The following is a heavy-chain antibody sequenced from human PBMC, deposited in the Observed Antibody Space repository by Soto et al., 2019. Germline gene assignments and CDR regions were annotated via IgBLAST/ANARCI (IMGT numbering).Heavy chain of an antibody. V-gene: IGHV5-10-1*04. CDR1: GFEVTSHW. J-gene: IGHJ5*02. D-gene: IGHD3-3*01. Sequence: GEPKKIAYQGSGFEVTSHWITWVRLMLGKRLDWIGNIDLVDSQTHYSPSFQGQVTLSADKSINTSFLQWATLRASDPALYYCARLNFGVVTSFSSFDPWGPGTLVTVSS. CDR3: ARLNFGVVTSFSSFDP. CDR2: IDLVDSQT.